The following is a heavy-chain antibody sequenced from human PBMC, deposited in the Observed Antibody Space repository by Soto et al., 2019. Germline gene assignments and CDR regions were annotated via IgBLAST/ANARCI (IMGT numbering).Heavy chain of an antibody. V-gene: IGHV3-48*02. J-gene: IGHJ3*01. CDR1: QFPFDVYS. CDR3: ARDRGSSGMFELDV. D-gene: IGHD6-19*01. CDR2: IRHTTSAT. Sequence: GQLVESGGDFVQPGESLRLSCVASQFPFDVYSMHWVRQAPGKGLEWVSYIRHTTSATFYADAVKGRLTISRENRKNSLFLQMNSLRDDDTGVYFCARDRGSSGMFELDVWGPGTLVTVSS.